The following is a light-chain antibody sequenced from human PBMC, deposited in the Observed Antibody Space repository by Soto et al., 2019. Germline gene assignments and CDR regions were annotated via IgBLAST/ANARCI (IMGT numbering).Light chain of an antibody. Sequence: ALTQPASVSGSPGQSIAISCTGSSSDVGGYNYVSWYQQHPGKAPKLMIYDVGNRPSGVSDRFSGSKSGNTAPLTISGLQAEDEADYYCSSYTSSSTLYVFGTGTKVTVL. CDR2: DVG. J-gene: IGLJ1*01. CDR3: SSYTSSSTLYV. V-gene: IGLV2-14*03. CDR1: SSDVGGYNY.